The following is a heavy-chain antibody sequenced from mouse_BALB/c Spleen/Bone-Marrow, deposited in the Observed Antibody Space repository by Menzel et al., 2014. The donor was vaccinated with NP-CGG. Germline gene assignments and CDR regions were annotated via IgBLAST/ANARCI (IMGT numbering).Heavy chain of an antibody. D-gene: IGHD2-1*01. Sequence: EVKLMESGGGLVQPGGSRKLSCAASGFTFSSFGMHWVRQAPEKGLEWVAYISSGSSTIYYADTVKGRFTISRDNPKNTLFLQMTSIRSEDTAMYYCARYGNYFYAMDYWGQGTSVTVSS. CDR2: ISSGSSTI. J-gene: IGHJ4*01. V-gene: IGHV5-17*02. CDR3: ARYGNYFYAMDY. CDR1: GFTFSSFG.